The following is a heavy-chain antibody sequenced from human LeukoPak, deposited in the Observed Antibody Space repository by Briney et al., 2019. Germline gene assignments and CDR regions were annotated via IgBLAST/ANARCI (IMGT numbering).Heavy chain of an antibody. D-gene: IGHD3-3*01. CDR1: GGSISSGDYY. V-gene: IGHV4-30-4*08. J-gene: IGHJ4*02. CDR3: ARGGTRITIVGVVINDFDY. Sequence: SETLSLTCTVSGGSISSGDYYWSWIRQPPGKGLGWIGYIYHSGNTYYNPSLKSRLTISVDTPRNQFSLKLRSVTAADTAVYYCARGGTRITIVGVVINDFDYWGQGTLVTVSS. CDR2: IYHSGNT.